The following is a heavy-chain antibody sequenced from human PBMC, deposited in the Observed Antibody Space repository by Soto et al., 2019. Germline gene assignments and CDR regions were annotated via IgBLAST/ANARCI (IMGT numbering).Heavy chain of an antibody. Sequence: QVQLVESGGGVVQPGRSLRLSCAASGFTFSSYGMHWVRQAPGKGLEWVAVIWYDGSNKYYAESVKGRVTISRDKSKNTLYLQMSRLGAEDTAVYYCARELRWLGLDYWGQGTLVTVSS. CDR3: ARELRWLGLDY. D-gene: IGHD6-19*01. J-gene: IGHJ4*02. CDR2: IWYDGSNK. V-gene: IGHV3-33*01. CDR1: GFTFSSYG.